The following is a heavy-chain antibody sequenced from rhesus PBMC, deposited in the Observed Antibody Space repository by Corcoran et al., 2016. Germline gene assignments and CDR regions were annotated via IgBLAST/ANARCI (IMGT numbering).Heavy chain of an antibody. J-gene: IGHJ5-2*02. CDR2: LYGTAPGM. D-gene: IGHD3-16*01. Sequence: QLQLQESGPRLVTPTETLSPTCAVPGGSVSGIYWSWIRQAPGRGREWFGYLYGTAPGMHNTTATVMRVDREVDTDRSELAGKLSCGTAADSAVFYCATNFYSGAARGSFDVGGRGFLVSVSS. CDR3: ATNFYSGAARGSFDV. CDR1: GGSVSGIY. V-gene: IGHV4-169*01.